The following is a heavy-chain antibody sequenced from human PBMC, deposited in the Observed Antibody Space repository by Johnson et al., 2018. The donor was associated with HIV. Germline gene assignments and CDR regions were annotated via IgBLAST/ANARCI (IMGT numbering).Heavy chain of an antibody. Sequence: VQLVESGGGLVKPGGSLRLSCAASGFTFSNAWMNWVRQAPGKVLEWVGRVKSITDGGTTDYAAPVKGRFTISRDDSKNRVYLQMNSLRAEDTALYYCARERAVTTKGYDEDAFDIWGQGTMVTVSS. V-gene: IGHV3-15*01. CDR2: VKSITDGGTT. D-gene: IGHD4-17*01. CDR1: GFTFSNAW. J-gene: IGHJ3*02. CDR3: ARERAVTTKGYDEDAFDI.